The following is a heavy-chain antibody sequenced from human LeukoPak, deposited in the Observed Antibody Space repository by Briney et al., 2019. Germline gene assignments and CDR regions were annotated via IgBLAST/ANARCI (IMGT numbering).Heavy chain of an antibody. CDR1: GYTFTSYG. J-gene: IGHJ3*02. D-gene: IGHD6-13*01. CDR2: ISAYNGNT. V-gene: IGHV1-18*01. Sequence: ASVKVSCKASGYTFTSYGISWVRQAPGQGLEWMGWISAYNGNTNYAQKLQGRVTMTTDTSTSTAYMELRSLRSDNTAVYYCARAARSIAAAAADAFDIWGQGTMVTVSS. CDR3: ARAARSIAAAAADAFDI.